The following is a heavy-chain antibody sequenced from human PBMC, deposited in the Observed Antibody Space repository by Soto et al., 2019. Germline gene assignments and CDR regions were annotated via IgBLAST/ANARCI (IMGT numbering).Heavy chain of an antibody. CDR1: GFTFSSYA. D-gene: IGHD3-22*01. J-gene: IGHJ1*01. V-gene: IGHV3-64D*06. CDR3: VKSIDPYYYDSSGYYPRAEYFQH. Sequence: PGGSLRLSCSASGFTFSSYAMHWVRQAPGKGLEYVSAISSNGGSTYYADSVKGRFTISRDNSKNTLYLQMSSLRAEDTAVYYCVKSIDPYYYDSSGYYPRAEYFQHWGQGTLVTVSS. CDR2: ISSNGGST.